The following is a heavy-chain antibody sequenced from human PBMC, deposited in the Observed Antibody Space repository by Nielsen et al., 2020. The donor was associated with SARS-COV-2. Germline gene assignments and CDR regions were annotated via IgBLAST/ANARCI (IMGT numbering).Heavy chain of an antibody. CDR2: ISGSGGST. CDR3: AKDGEVLRFLEWLSEKSYYFDY. CDR1: GFTFSSYA. D-gene: IGHD3-3*01. Sequence: GGSLRLSCAASGFTFSSYAMSWVRQAPGKGLEWVSAISGSGGSTYYADSVKGRFTISRDNSKNTLYLQMNSLRAEDTAVYYCAKDGEVLRFLEWLSEKSYYFDYWGQGTLVTVSS. J-gene: IGHJ4*02. V-gene: IGHV3-23*01.